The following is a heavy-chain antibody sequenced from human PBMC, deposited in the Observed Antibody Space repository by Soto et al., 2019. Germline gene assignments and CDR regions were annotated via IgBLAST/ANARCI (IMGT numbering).Heavy chain of an antibody. CDR2: IKEDGSEK. V-gene: IGHV3-7*03. CDR1: GFAFSSSW. CDR3: TRKRFGMDV. Sequence: VSLLLSCAASGFAFSSSWMSWVRQAPGKGLEWVANIKEDGSEKDYVDPVKGRFTITRDNAKNSLYLQMNNLRAEDTAVYFCTRKRFGMDVWGQGTTVTVSS. J-gene: IGHJ6*02.